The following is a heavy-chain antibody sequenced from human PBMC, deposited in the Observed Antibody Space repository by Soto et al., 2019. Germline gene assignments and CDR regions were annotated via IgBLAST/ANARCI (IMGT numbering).Heavy chain of an antibody. CDR1: GGSIVIDNW. V-gene: IGHV4-4*02. CDR3: ARRSPGIDWYFDL. D-gene: IGHD6-13*01. CDR2: TYHSGTT. Sequence: QVQLQESGPGLVKPSGTLSLTCAVSGGSIVIDNWWSWVRQPPGKGLEYIGETYHSGTTNYNPSLKSRVTISVDKSKNQFSLTLSSVTAADTAVYYCARRSPGIDWYFDLWGRGTLVTVSS. J-gene: IGHJ2*01.